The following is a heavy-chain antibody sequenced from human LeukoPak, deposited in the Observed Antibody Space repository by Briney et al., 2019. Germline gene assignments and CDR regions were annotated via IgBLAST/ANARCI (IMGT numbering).Heavy chain of an antibody. Sequence: GASVKVSCKASGNTFTSYHMHWVRQAPGQGLEWMGIINPSGGSTGYAQKFQGRVTMTRDTSTSTLYMELSSLRSEDTAVYYCARDSSPGGYGTFDLWGQGTMVTVSS. CDR2: INPSGGST. CDR3: ARDSSPGGYGTFDL. D-gene: IGHD2-15*01. V-gene: IGHV1-46*01. J-gene: IGHJ3*01. CDR1: GNTFTSYH.